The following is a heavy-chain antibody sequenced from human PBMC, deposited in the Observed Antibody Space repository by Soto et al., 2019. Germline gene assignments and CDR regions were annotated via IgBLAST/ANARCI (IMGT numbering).Heavy chain of an antibody. CDR3: ARTYDGSGPNSGGYAFDI. CDR1: GGSISSYY. D-gene: IGHD3-22*01. CDR2: IYYSGT. V-gene: IGHV4-59*01. Sequence: QVQLQESGPGLVKPSETLSLTCSVSGGSISSYYWSWIRQPPGKGLEWIAYIYYSGTSYNPSLKSRGSTSRATXXXQXXLKLGSVTAADTAVYDCARTYDGSGPNSGGYAFDIWGQGTMVTVSS. J-gene: IGHJ3*02.